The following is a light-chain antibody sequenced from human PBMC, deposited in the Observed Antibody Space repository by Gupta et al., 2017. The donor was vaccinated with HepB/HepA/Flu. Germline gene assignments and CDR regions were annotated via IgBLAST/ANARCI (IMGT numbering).Light chain of an antibody. V-gene: IGKV1-39*01. CDR3: QQSYIIPYT. CDR2: GAS. CDR1: QSISAY. J-gene: IGKJ2*01. Sequence: DIQMTQSPSSLSASVGDRVTITCRASQSISAYLNWYQQKSGRAPRLLIYGASNLQTGVPSRFSGSGSGTDFTLTISNRQPEDFATFYCQQSYIIPYTFGTGTKVEI.